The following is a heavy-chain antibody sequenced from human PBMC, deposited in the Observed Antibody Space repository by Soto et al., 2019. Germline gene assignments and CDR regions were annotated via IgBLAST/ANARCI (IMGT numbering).Heavy chain of an antibody. CDR1: GGSISSGDYY. CDR2: IYYSGST. J-gene: IGHJ6*02. D-gene: IGHD4-17*01. V-gene: IGHV4-30-4*01. Sequence: SETLSLTCTVSGGSISSGDYYWSWIRQPPGKGLEWIGYIYYSGSTYCNPSLKSRVTISVDTSKNQFSLKLSSVTAADTAVYYCAREGLRDYYYYGMDVWGQGTTVTVSS. CDR3: AREGLRDYYYYGMDV.